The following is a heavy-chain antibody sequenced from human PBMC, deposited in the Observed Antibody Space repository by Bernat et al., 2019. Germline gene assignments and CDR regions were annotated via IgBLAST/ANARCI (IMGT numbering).Heavy chain of an antibody. J-gene: IGHJ4*02. CDR3: ARGKMGEY. D-gene: IGHD5-24*01. Sequence: EVQLVESGGGLVQPGGSLRISCAASGFIFSSYWMSWVRQAPGKGLEWVANIKQDGSEKYYVDSLKGRFTISRDNAENSLYLQMNSLRAEDTAVYYCARGKMGEYWGQRTLVTVSS. CDR2: IKQDGSEK. V-gene: IGHV3-7*01. CDR1: GFIFSSYW.